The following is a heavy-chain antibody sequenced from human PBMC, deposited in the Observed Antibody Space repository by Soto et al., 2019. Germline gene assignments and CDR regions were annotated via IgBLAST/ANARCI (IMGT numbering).Heavy chain of an antibody. Sequence: QVQLVQSGAELKKPGASVKVSCKASGYTFTNYGISWVRQAPGQGLEWMGWINTYHGNTKYAQKRPGRVTMTKAKSTSTDYMELTSLRSDDTAVYYCARSPGYSASWGYFYYGMKIWGPGTTVIVSS. CDR2: INTYHGNT. J-gene: IGHJ6*02. D-gene: IGHD6-13*01. CDR3: ARSPGYSASWGYFYYGMKI. V-gene: IGHV1-18*01. CDR1: GYTFTNYG.